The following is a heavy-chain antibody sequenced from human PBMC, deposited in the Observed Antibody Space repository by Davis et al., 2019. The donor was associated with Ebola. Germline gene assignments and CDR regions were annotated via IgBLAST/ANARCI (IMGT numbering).Heavy chain of an antibody. J-gene: IGHJ6*02. CDR3: ARDGATVASHGMDV. Sequence: ASVKVSCKASGYTFTGYYMHWVRQAPGQGLEWMGWINPNSGGTNYAQKFQGRVTMTRDTSISTAYMELSRLRSDDTAVYYCARDGATVASHGMDVWGQGTTVTVSS. V-gene: IGHV1-2*02. CDR2: INPNSGGT. CDR1: GYTFTGYY. D-gene: IGHD4-23*01.